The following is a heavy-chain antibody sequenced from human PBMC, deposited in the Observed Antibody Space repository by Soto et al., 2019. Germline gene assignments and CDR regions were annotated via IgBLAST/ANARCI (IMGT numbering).Heavy chain of an antibody. CDR2: IYSGGGT. CDR3: ARLWSGYYYFDY. J-gene: IGHJ4*02. V-gene: IGHV3-53*04. CDR1: GFTVSSNY. D-gene: IGHD3-3*01. Sequence: EVQLVESGGGLVQPGGSLRVSCAASGFTVSSNYMSWVRQAPGKGLEWVSVIYSGGGTYYADSVKGRFTISRHNSKNTLYLQMNSLRVEDTAVYYCARLWSGYYYFDYWGQGTLVTVSS.